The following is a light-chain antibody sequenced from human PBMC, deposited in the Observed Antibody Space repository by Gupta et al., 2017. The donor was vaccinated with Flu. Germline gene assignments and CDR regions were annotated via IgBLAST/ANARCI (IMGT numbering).Light chain of an antibody. Sequence: DIQMTQSPSSLSASVGDRVTITCRASQSISSYLNWYQQKPGKAPNLLIYAASSLQSGVPSRFSGSGSGTHFILTISRLQPEDFATYYCQQSYNTPRTFGQGTKVEIK. CDR3: QQSYNTPRT. V-gene: IGKV1-39*01. J-gene: IGKJ1*01. CDR2: AAS. CDR1: QSISSY.